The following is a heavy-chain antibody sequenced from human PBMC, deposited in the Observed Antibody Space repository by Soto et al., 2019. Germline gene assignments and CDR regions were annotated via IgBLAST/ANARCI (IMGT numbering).Heavy chain of an antibody. CDR2: INAGNGNT. D-gene: IGHD4-17*01. CDR3: ARDKRAYGDRDAFDI. CDR1: GYTFTSYA. V-gene: IGHV1-3*01. Sequence: GASVKVSCKASGYTFTSYAMHWVRQAPGQRLEWMGWINAGNGNTKYSQKFQGRVTITRDTSASTAYMELSSLRSEDTAVYYCARDKRAYGDRDAFDIWGQGTMVTVSS. J-gene: IGHJ3*02.